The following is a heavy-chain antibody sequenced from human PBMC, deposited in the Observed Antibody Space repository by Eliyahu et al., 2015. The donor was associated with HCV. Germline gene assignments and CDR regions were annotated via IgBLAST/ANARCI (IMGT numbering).Heavy chain of an antibody. Sequence: QVTLKESGPVLVKPTETLTLTYTVSGFSLNNRLGVSWIRQSPGKALEWLAHIFANDAKXYSTSLKTRLTVSRXTSKSQVVLTMTNMDPADTATYYCARVSTELLLWDWWYYLDVWGKGTTVTVSS. CDR1: GFSLNNRLG. V-gene: IGHV2-26*01. D-gene: IGHD3-10*01. J-gene: IGHJ6*03. CDR3: ARVSTELLLWDWWYYLDV. CDR2: IFANDAK.